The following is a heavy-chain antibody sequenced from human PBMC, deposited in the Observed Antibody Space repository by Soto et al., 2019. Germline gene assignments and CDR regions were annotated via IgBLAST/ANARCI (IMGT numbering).Heavy chain of an antibody. CDR3: ARHTRNQFDP. J-gene: IGHJ5*02. Sequence: SETLSLTCTVSGDSMTSSSYYWGWIRQPPGKGLEWIGSIYYSDRTSYNRGSTYYSPSLKSRDTISGDTSKSQFSLKLRSVTAADTAVYYCARHTRNQFDPWGQGTLVTVS. CDR2: IYYSDRTSYNRGST. CDR1: GDSMTSSSYY. V-gene: IGHV4-39*01.